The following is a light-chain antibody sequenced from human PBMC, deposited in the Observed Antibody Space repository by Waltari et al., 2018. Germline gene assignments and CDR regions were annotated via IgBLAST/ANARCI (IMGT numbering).Light chain of an antibody. J-gene: IGLJ2*01. V-gene: IGLV3-21*04. CDR3: QVWDSRSDRA. CDR1: NIGRKS. Sequence: SYVLTQPPSVSVAPGKTATITCGGGNIGRKSVQWYQQKAGQAPVLVIYFDNDRPSGIPERFSGSNSGDTATLTISRVEAGDEADYYCQVWDSRSDRAFGGGTKLTVL. CDR2: FDN.